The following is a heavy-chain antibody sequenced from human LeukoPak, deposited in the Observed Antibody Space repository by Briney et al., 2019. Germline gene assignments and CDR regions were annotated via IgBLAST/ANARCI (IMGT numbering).Heavy chain of an antibody. CDR3: ARSPPPTAGYNWFDP. V-gene: IGHV1-18*01. CDR1: GYTFTSYG. Sequence: ASVQVSCKASGYTFTSYGFRWVRQPPGQGLEWMGGISAYSGNTNYAQKLQGRVTMTTDTSTSTAYMELRSLRSDDTAVYYCARSPPPTAGYNWFDPWGQGTLVTVSS. D-gene: IGHD2-21*02. CDR2: ISAYSGNT. J-gene: IGHJ5*02.